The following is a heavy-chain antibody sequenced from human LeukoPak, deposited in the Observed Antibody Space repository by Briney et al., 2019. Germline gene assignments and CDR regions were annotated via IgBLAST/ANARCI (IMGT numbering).Heavy chain of an antibody. J-gene: IGHJ4*02. CDR2: IYHSGST. D-gene: IGHD4-17*01. V-gene: IGHV4-38-2*02. CDR3: ARDRLRPGYFDY. Sequence: SETLSLTCTVSGYSISSGYYWGWIRQPPGKGLEWIGSIYHSGSTYYNPSLKSRVTISVDTSKNQFSLKLSSVTAADTAVYYCARDRLRPGYFDYWGQGTLVTVSS. CDR1: GYSISSGYY.